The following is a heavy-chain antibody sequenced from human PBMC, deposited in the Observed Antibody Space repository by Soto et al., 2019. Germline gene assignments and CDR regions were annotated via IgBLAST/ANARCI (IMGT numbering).Heavy chain of an antibody. CDR3: VRDGLDYYDTERLYFDK. Sequence: EVQLVESGGGPVRPGGSLKLSCAASGFNFITYSLSWVRQAPGKGLEWVASISSSAVYIDYADSVKGRFTISRDNANNSLNLQMNSLRADDTATYLCVRDGLDYYDTERLYFDKWGQGTLVTVSS. V-gene: IGHV3-21*01. D-gene: IGHD3-22*01. J-gene: IGHJ4*02. CDR2: ISSSAVYI. CDR1: GFNFITYS.